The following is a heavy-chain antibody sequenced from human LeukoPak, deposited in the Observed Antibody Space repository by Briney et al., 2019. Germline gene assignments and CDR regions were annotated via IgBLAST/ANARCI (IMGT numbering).Heavy chain of an antibody. CDR1: GFTFSSYA. CDR3: ARLGIITAAGSNDY. Sequence: HPGGSLRLSCAASGFTFSSYAMHWVRQAPGKGLGWVAVISYDGSNKYYADSVKGRFTISRDNSKNTLYLQMNSLRAEDTAVYYCARLGIITAAGSNDYWGQGTLVTVSS. V-gene: IGHV3-30-3*01. J-gene: IGHJ4*02. D-gene: IGHD6-13*01. CDR2: ISYDGSNK.